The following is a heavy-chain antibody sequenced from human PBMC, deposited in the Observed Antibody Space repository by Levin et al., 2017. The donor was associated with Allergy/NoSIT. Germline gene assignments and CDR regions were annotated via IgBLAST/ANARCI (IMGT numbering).Heavy chain of an antibody. CDR3: ARDFIIRSAPGMIFDS. D-gene: IGHD3-16*01. V-gene: IGHV4-31*02. J-gene: IGHJ4*02. Sequence: PSETLSLTCTVYGASVSDPAYYWTWIRQRPGKGLEYLGYIDYNGETGYNPSLKSRLSISSDTSKNQFSLHLKSVTAADTAIYYCARDFIIRSAPGMIFDSWGQGVPVTVSS. CDR1: GASVSDPAYY. CDR2: IDYNGET.